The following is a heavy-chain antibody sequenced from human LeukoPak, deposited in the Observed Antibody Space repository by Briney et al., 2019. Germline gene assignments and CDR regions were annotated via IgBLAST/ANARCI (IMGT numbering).Heavy chain of an antibody. Sequence: SETLSLTCTVSGGSISSGDYYWSWIRQPPGKGLEWIGYIYYSGSTYYNPSLKSRVTISVDTSKNQFSLKLSSVTAADTAVYCCARDEYSYGLNWFDPWGQGTLVTVSS. D-gene: IGHD5-18*01. J-gene: IGHJ5*02. V-gene: IGHV4-30-4*08. CDR3: ARDEYSYGLNWFDP. CDR1: GGSISSGDYY. CDR2: IYYSGST.